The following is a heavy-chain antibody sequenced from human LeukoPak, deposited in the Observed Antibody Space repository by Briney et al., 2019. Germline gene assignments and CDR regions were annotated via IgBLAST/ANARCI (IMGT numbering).Heavy chain of an antibody. CDR2: INPNSGGT. CDR1: GYTFTGYY. CDR3: ARVKGAYCTNGVCYGLYYYMDV. D-gene: IGHD2-8*01. Sequence: ASVKVSCKASGYTFTGYYMHWVRQAPGQGLEWMGWINPNSGGTNYAQKFQGRVTMTRDTSISTAYMELSRLRSDDTAVYYCARVKGAYCTNGVCYGLYYYMDVWGKGTTVTVSS. V-gene: IGHV1-2*02. J-gene: IGHJ6*03.